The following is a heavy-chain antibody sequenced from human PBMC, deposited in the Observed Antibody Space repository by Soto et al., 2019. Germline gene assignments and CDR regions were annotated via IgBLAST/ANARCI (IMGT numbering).Heavy chain of an antibody. CDR2: MYTSGST. CDR3: ARVRSRGWFDY. Sequence: SETLSLTCTVSGGSISSYYWSWIRQPAGKGLEWIGRMYTSGSTNYNVSLKSRVTMSVDTSKNQFSLELTSVTAADTAVYYCARVRSRGWFDYWGQGTLVTVSS. D-gene: IGHD6-19*01. J-gene: IGHJ4*02. CDR1: GGSISSYY. V-gene: IGHV4-4*07.